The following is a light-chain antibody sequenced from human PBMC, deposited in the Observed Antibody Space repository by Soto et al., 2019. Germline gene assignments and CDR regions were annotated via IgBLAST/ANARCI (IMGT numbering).Light chain of an antibody. J-gene: IGKJ1*01. CDR2: DAS. V-gene: IGKV1-5*01. CDR1: QSISSW. CDR3: QQYNSYPST. Sequence: DIQMTQSPSTLSASVGDRVTVTCRASQSISSWVAWYQQKPGKAPKLLIYDASSLESGVPSRFSGSGSGTEFTLTISDLQPNDFGTYYCQQYNSYPSTFGQGTKVEIK.